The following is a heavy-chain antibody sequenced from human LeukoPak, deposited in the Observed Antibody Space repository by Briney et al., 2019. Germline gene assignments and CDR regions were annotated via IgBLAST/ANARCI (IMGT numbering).Heavy chain of an antibody. CDR2: SRNKAKSYTT. J-gene: IGHJ4*02. V-gene: IGHV3-72*01. CDR3: VRVGSVSGSDYLDY. D-gene: IGHD6-19*01. CDR1: GFTFSDHF. Sequence: PGGSLRLSCAVSGFTFSDHFLDWVRQAPGKGLEWVGRSRNKAKSYTTEYAASVKGRFTISRDDSKNSLYLQMNSLETEDTDVYYCVRVGSVSGSDYLDYWGQGTLVTVSS.